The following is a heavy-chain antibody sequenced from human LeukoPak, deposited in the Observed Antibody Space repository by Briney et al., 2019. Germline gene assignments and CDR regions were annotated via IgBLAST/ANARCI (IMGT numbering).Heavy chain of an antibody. J-gene: IGHJ5*02. CDR1: GGSLTSYY. CDR3: ARNWFGGYAWFDP. V-gene: IGHV4-59*01. Sequence: SETLSLTCTVSGGSLTSYYWSWIRPPPGKELERIGHIYSSGTTKYNPSLKSRVTISVDRSKKQVSLKVASVTAADTAVYYCARNWFGGYAWFDPWGQGTLVTVSS. D-gene: IGHD3-3*01. CDR2: IYSSGTT.